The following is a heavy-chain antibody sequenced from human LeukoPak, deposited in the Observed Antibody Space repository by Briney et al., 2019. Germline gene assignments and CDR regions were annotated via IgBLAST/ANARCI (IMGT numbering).Heavy chain of an antibody. CDR1: GFTFSSYD. J-gene: IGHJ4*02. V-gene: IGHV3-23*01. CDR3: ARGNCRGTSCYSDY. CDR2: ISGSGGST. D-gene: IGHD2-2*02. Sequence: PGGSLRLSCAASGFTFSSYDMRWVRQAPGKGLEWVSGISGSGGSTYYADSVKGRFTIARDNSKNTLYLQMNSLRAEDTAVYYCARGNCRGTSCYSDYWGQGTLVTVSS.